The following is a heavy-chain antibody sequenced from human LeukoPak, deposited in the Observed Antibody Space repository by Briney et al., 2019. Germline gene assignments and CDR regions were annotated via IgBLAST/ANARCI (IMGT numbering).Heavy chain of an antibody. CDR2: IYYRGSS. Sequence: PSETLSLTCAVYGGSFSGYYWSWIRQPPGKGLEWIGNIYYRGSSYYNPSLKSRVTMSVDTSKNEFSLKLSSVTAADTAVYYCARQSAGMDVWGKGTTVTISS. CDR1: GGSFSGYY. J-gene: IGHJ6*03. CDR3: ARQSAGMDV. V-gene: IGHV4-34*01.